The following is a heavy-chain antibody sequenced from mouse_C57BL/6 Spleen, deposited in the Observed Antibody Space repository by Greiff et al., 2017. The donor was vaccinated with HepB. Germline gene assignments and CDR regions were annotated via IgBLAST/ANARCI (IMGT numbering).Heavy chain of an antibody. J-gene: IGHJ2*01. D-gene: IGHD2-2*01. CDR2: INPSNGGT. CDR3: ARSRVTTGYFDY. V-gene: IGHV1-53*01. Sequence: QVQLQQPGTELVKPGAKASGYTFTSYWMHWVKQRPGQGLEWIGNINPSNGGTNYNEKFKSKATLTVDKSSSTAYMQLSSLTSEDSAVYYCARSRVTTGYFDYWGQGTTLTVSS. CDR1: GYTFTSYW.